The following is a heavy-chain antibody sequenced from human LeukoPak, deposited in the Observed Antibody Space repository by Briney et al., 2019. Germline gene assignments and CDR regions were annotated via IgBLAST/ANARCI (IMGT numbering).Heavy chain of an antibody. CDR2: TSASGGST. CDR3: ANPVGYGDAFDI. J-gene: IGHJ3*02. V-gene: IGHV3-23*01. Sequence: HPGGSLGLSCAASGFTFSSYAMSWVRQAPGKGLEWVSGTSASGGSTYYADSVKGRFTISRDNSKNTLYLQMNSLRAEDTAVYYCANPVGYGDAFDIWGQGTMVTVSS. CDR1: GFTFSSYA. D-gene: IGHD5-12*01.